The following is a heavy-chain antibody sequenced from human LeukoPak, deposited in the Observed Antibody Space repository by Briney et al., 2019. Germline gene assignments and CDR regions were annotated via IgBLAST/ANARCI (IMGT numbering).Heavy chain of an antibody. CDR1: GYTFTSYD. CDR2: MNPNNGNT. D-gene: IGHD4-17*01. J-gene: IGHJ3*02. Sequence: ASVKVSCKASGYTFTSYDINWVRQAAGQGLEWVGWMNPNNGNTGYAQKFQGRVTMTRSTSINTAYMELSSLRSEDTAVYYCARNDYGGHDAFDIWGQGTMVIVSS. CDR3: ARNDYGGHDAFDI. V-gene: IGHV1-8*01.